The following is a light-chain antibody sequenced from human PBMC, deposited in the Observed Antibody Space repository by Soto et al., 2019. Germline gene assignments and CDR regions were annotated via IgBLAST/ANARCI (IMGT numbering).Light chain of an antibody. V-gene: IGKV1-8*01. Sequence: AIRMTQSPSSFSASTGDRVTITCRARQSISSYLAWYQQKPGKAPKLLIYAASTLQSGVPSRFSGSGSGTDFTLTISCLQSEDFATYYCQQYYSYPHTFGQGTKVEIK. CDR2: AAS. J-gene: IGKJ1*01. CDR3: QQYYSYPHT. CDR1: QSISSY.